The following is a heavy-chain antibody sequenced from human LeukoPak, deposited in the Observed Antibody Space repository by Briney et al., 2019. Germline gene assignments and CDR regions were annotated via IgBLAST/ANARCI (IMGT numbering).Heavy chain of an antibody. CDR2: IIPIFGTA. J-gene: IGHJ4*02. D-gene: IGHD3-3*01. CDR1: GGTFISYA. Sequence: SVKVSCKASGGTFISYAISWVRQAPGQGLEWMGGIIPIFGTANYAQKFQGRVTITTDESTSTAYMELSSLRSEDTAVYYCAREIRFDFWSGWYFDYWGQGTLVTVSS. V-gene: IGHV1-69*05. CDR3: AREIRFDFWSGWYFDY.